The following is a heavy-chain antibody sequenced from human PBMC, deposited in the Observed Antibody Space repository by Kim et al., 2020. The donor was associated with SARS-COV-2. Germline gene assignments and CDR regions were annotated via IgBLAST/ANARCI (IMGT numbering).Heavy chain of an antibody. CDR2: INHSGST. V-gene: IGHV4-34*01. J-gene: IGHJ4*02. CDR3: ARANYYDSSGYYCEY. D-gene: IGHD3-22*01. CDR1: GGSFSGYY. Sequence: SETLSLTCAVYGGSFSGYYWSWIRQPPGKGLEWIGEINHSGSTNYNPSLKSRVTISVDTSKNQFSLKLSSVTAADTAVYYCARANYYDSSGYYCEYWGQGTLVTVSS.